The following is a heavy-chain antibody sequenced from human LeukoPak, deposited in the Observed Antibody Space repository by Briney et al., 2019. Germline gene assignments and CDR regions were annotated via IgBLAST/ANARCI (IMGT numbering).Heavy chain of an antibody. J-gene: IGHJ4*02. V-gene: IGHV1-8*01. CDR2: MNPNTGDT. Sequence: ASVKVSCKASGYSFTSYDINWVRQAPGQGLEWMGYMNPNTGDTGVTQKFQGRATMTRDPSINTAYMELTSLRSEDTAVYFCTRGGEILTHYKHIDYWGQGTLVTVSS. CDR3: TRGGEILTHYKHIDY. D-gene: IGHD3-9*01. CDR1: GYSFTSYD.